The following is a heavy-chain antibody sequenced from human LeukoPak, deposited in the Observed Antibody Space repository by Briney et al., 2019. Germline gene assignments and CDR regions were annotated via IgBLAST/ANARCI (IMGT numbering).Heavy chain of an antibody. J-gene: IGHJ5*02. CDR1: GFTFSSYW. V-gene: IGHV3-7*01. D-gene: IGHD3-10*01. CDR3: ARDSYYGLGSYYH. Sequence: GGSLRLSCAASGFTFSSYWMSWVRQAPGKGLEWVANINQDGSEKYYVDSVKGRFTISRDNAKNSLYLQMNSLRAEDTAVYYCARDSYYGLGSYYHWGQGTLVTVSS. CDR2: INQDGSEK.